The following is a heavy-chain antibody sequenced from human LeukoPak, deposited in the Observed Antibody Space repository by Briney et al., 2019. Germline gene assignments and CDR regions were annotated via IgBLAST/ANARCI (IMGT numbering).Heavy chain of an antibody. CDR1: GGTFSSYA. Sequence: SVKVSCKASGGTFSSYAISWVRQAPGQGLEWMGGIIPIFGTANYAQKFQGRVTITTDESTSTAYMELSSLRSEDTAVYYCARTDRFLVIWAFDIWGQGTMVTVSS. CDR3: ARTDRFLVIWAFDI. J-gene: IGHJ3*02. V-gene: IGHV1-69*05. CDR2: IIPIFGTA. D-gene: IGHD3-3*01.